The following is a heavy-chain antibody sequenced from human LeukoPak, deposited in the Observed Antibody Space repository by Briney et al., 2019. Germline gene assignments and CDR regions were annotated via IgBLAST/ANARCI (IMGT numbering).Heavy chain of an antibody. J-gene: IGHJ4*02. CDR3: ARDLPPAMVRGGGAYLDY. Sequence: PSETLSLTCTVSGGSISSYYWSWIRQPPGKGLEWIGYIYYSGSTNYNPSLKSRVTMSVDTSKNQFSLKLSSVTAADTAVYYCARDLPPAMVRGGGAYLDYWGQGTLVTVSS. V-gene: IGHV4-59*12. CDR2: IYYSGST. D-gene: IGHD3-10*01. CDR1: GGSISSYY.